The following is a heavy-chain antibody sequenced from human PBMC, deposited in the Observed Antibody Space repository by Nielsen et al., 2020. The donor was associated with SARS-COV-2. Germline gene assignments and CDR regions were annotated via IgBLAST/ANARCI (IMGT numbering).Heavy chain of an antibody. D-gene: IGHD6-13*01. Sequence: GESLKISCAASGFTFSDYYMSWIRQAPGKGLEWVAVIWYDGSNKYYADSVKGRFTISRDNSKNTLYLQMNSLRAEDTAVYYCARAGYSSSWYPPYYYYYMDVWGKGTTVTVSS. CDR3: ARAGYSSSWYPPYYYYYMDV. J-gene: IGHJ6*03. CDR1: GFTFSDYY. V-gene: IGHV3-33*08. CDR2: IWYDGSNK.